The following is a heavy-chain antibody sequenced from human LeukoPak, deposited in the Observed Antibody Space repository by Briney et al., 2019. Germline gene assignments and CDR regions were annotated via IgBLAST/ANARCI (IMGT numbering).Heavy chain of an antibody. CDR1: GHTLNNHF. D-gene: IGHD7-27*01. J-gene: IGHJ4*02. CDR2: ISSNSDNT. CDR3: ARDWGSIKVIADY. V-gene: IGHV1-18*04. Sequence: GASVTVSCKSSGHTLNNHFIHWVRQAPGQGLEWMGWISSNSDNTNYARKLQGRVTMTTDTSTSTAYMELRSLRSDDTALYFCARDWGSIKVIADYWGQGTLVTVSS.